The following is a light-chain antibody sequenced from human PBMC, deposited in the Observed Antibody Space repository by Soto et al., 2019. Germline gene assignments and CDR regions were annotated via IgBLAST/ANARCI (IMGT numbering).Light chain of an antibody. V-gene: IGKV1-9*01. CDR2: SAS. CDR1: QALSNY. CDR3: QQLSRYPLT. Sequence: DIQLTQSPSVLSASVGDTVTITCRASQALSNYLAWYQQKPGKAPDLLIYSASTLQSGVPSRFSGSGSETEFSLTIRALQPEDVATYYCQQLSRYPLTFGGGTKVYSK. J-gene: IGKJ4*01.